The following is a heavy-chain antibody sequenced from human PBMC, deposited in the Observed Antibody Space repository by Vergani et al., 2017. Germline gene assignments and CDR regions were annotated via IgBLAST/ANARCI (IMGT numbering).Heavy chain of an antibody. CDR3: ARSAYSSGWWSYNWFDP. V-gene: IGHV4-34*01. CDR2: INHSGST. CDR1: GGSFSGYY. J-gene: IGHJ5*02. D-gene: IGHD6-19*01. Sequence: QVQLQQWGAGLLKPSETLSLTCAVYGGSFSGYYWSWIRQPPGKGLEWIGEINHSGSTNYNPSLKSRVTISVATSKNQFSLKLSSVTAADTAVYYCARSAYSSGWWSYNWFDPWGQGTLVTVSS.